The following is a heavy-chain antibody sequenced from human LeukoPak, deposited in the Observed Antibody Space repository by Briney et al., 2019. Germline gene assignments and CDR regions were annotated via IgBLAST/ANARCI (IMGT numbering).Heavy chain of an antibody. CDR1: GYTFASSD. D-gene: IGHD2-15*01. J-gene: IGHJ4*02. CDR3: ARVPSLGYCSGGRCYRFDH. CDR2: MNPDSTNT. V-gene: IGHV1-8*01. Sequence: ASVKVSCKASGYTFASSDINWVRQAPGQGLEWMGWMNPDSTNTGYAQKFQGRVTMTRDTSMSTAYMELSSLTSEDTAVYYCARVPSLGYCSGGRCYRFDHWGQGTLVAVSS.